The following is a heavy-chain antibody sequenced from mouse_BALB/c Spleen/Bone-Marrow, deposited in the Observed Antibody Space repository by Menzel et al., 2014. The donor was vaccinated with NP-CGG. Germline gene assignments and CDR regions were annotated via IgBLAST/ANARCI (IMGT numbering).Heavy chain of an antibody. Sequence: EVKLMESGGGLVQPGGSRKLSCAASGFTFSDYGMAWVRQAPGKGPEWVAFISNLAYSIYYADTVTGRFTISRENAKNTLYLEMSSLRSKDTAMYYCARDQVYYYGSSYGYFDVWGAGTTVTVSS. J-gene: IGHJ1*01. CDR3: ARDQVYYYGSSYGYFDV. V-gene: IGHV5-15*02. CDR1: GFTFSDYG. D-gene: IGHD1-1*01. CDR2: ISNLAYSI.